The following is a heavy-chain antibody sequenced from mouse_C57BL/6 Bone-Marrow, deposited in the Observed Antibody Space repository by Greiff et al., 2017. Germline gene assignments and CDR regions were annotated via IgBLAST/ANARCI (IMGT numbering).Heavy chain of an antibody. CDR3: ASSGSSLAGFAY. CDR1: GYTFTSYG. D-gene: IGHD1-1*01. Sequence: QVQLQQSGAELARPGASVKLSCKASGYTFTSYGISWVKQRTGQGLEWIGEIYPRSGNTYYNEKFKGKATLTADKSSSTAYMQLRRLTYEDAAVYFCASSGSSLAGFAYWGQGTLVTVSA. CDR2: IYPRSGNT. V-gene: IGHV1-81*01. J-gene: IGHJ3*01.